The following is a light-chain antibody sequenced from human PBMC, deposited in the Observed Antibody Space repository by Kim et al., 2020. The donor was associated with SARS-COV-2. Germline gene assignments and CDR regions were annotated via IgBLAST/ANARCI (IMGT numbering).Light chain of an antibody. CDR2: DVS. Sequence: SITNSSTGTSSHVGDYDYVSWYQQHQGKAPTLILTDVSNRPSAVSSRFSGSKSGNTASLPISGLQDEDEADYYCCSSARGSAYVFGTGTKVTVL. V-gene: IGLV2-14*03. CDR3: CSSARGSAYV. CDR1: SSHVGDYDY. J-gene: IGLJ1*01.